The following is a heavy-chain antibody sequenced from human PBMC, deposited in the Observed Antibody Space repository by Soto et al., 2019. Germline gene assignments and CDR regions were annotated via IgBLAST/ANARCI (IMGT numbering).Heavy chain of an antibody. CDR3: ASDTMTTADYYYGMDV. CDR1: GGSISSSSYY. D-gene: IGHD4-4*01. V-gene: IGHV4-39*01. Sequence: SETLSLTCTVSGGSISSSSYYWGWIRQPPGKGLEWIGSIYYSGSTYYNPSLKSRVTISVDTSKNQFSLKLSSVTAADTAVYYCASDTMTTADYYYGMDVGGQETTVTVSS. J-gene: IGHJ6*01. CDR2: IYYSGST.